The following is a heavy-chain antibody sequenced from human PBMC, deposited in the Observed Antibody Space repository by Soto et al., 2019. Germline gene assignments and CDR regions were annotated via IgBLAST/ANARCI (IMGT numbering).Heavy chain of an antibody. Sequence: GGSLRLSCAASGFTFSSYAMSWVRQAPGKGLEWVSAISGSGGSTYYADSVKGRFTISRDNSKNTLYLQMNSLRAEDTAVYYCAKDPINYDFWSGVDYWGQGTLVTVSS. CDR3: AKDPINYDFWSGVDY. D-gene: IGHD3-3*01. CDR1: GFTFSSYA. V-gene: IGHV3-23*01. CDR2: ISGSGGST. J-gene: IGHJ4*02.